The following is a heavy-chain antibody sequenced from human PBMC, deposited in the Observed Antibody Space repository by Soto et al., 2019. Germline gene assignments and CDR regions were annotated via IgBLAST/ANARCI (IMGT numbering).Heavy chain of an antibody. D-gene: IGHD4-17*01. V-gene: IGHV1-8*01. J-gene: IGHJ2*01. CDR1: GYTFTNYD. Sequence: QVQLVQSGAEVNKPGASVKVSCKASGYTFTNYDINWVRQATGQGLEWMGWMKPNSGNTGHAQKFQGRVTMTRNTSISTAYMELSSLRSDDTAVYYCARGRSSYGDYVNWYFDLWGRGTLVTVSS. CDR2: MKPNSGNT. CDR3: ARGRSSYGDYVNWYFDL.